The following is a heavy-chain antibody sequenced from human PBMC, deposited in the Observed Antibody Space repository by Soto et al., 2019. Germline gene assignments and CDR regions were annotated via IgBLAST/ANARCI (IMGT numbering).Heavy chain of an antibody. Sequence: EVQLVESGGGLVQPGGSLRLSCAASGFSLSSYWKSWVRQAPGKGLEWVANMNQDGSESDYVGSVKGRFTFTRDNAKNLLYLQMNSLRAEDTAVYYCARLSTSAGRRDLACWGQGTLVTVSS. J-gene: IGHJ4*02. V-gene: IGHV3-7*01. CDR2: MNQDGSES. CDR1: GFSLSSYW. CDR3: ARLSTSAGRRDLAC.